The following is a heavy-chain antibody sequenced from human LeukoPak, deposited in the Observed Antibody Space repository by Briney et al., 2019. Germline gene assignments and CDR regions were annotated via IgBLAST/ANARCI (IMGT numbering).Heavy chain of an antibody. Sequence: SQTLSLTCTASGGSISSGHYYWSWIRQPPGRGLEWIGYIYYSWSTYYNPSLKSRVTISVDTSKIHFSLKLSSVTAADTAVYYCAREQVRGAYFDYWGQGTLVTVSS. D-gene: IGHD3-10*01. CDR2: IYYSWST. V-gene: IGHV4-30-4*01. CDR1: GGSISSGHYY. J-gene: IGHJ4*02. CDR3: AREQVRGAYFDY.